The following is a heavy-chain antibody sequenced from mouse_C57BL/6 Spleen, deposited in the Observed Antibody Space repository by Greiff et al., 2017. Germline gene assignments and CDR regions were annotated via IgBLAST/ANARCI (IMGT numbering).Heavy chain of an antibody. V-gene: IGHV1-69*01. Sequence: QVQLQQPGAELVMPGASVKLSCKASGYTFTSYWMHWVKQRPGQGLEWIGEIDPSDSYTNYNQKFKGKSTLTVDKSSSTAYMQLSSLTSEDSAVYYCARSSFFYYGSRVYAMDYWGQGTSATVSS. CDR3: ARSSFFYYGSRVYAMDY. CDR2: IDPSDSYT. CDR1: GYTFTSYW. D-gene: IGHD1-1*01. J-gene: IGHJ4*01.